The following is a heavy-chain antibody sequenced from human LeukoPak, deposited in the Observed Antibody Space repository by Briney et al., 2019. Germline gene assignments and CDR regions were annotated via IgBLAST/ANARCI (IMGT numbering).Heavy chain of an antibody. CDR3: ARYTGYGGNYNDAFDI. Sequence: SETLSLTCAVSGYSISSGYYWGWIRQPPGKGLEWIRSIYHSGSTYYNPSLKSRVTISVDTSKNQFSLKLSSVTAADTAVYYCARYTGYGGNYNDAFDIWGQGTMVTVSS. V-gene: IGHV4-38-2*01. J-gene: IGHJ3*02. CDR1: GYSISSGYY. D-gene: IGHD4-23*01. CDR2: IYHSGST.